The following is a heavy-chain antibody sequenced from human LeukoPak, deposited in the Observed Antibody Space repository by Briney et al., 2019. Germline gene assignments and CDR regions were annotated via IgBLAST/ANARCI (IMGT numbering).Heavy chain of an antibody. CDR2: IYYSGST. V-gene: IGHV4-31*03. D-gene: IGHD3-22*01. J-gene: IGHJ4*02. CDR3: ARAPTGYYDSSGLDD. CDR1: GGSISSGGYY. Sequence: SETLSLTCTVSGGSISSGGYYWSWIRQHPGKGLEGIGYIYYSGSTYYNPSLKSRVTISVDTSKNQFSLKLTSVTAADTAVSYCARAPTGYYDSSGLDDWGQGTLVTVSS.